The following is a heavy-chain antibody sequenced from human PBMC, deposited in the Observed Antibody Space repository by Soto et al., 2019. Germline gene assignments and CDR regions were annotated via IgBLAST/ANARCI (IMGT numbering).Heavy chain of an antibody. D-gene: IGHD3-22*01. CDR3: ARRGDDFGNSAFYYYFDN. CDR1: GYSFTSKG. V-gene: IGHV1-18*01. J-gene: IGHJ4*02. Sequence: QVQLVQSGPEVRKPGASVKVSCKASGYSFTSKGITWVRQAPGQGPEWMGWISVHNGKTNYAQKFQDRVTLTTDTSTSTAYMELRSLTADDTAVYFCARRGDDFGNSAFYYYFDNWGQGTRVTVSS. CDR2: ISVHNGKT.